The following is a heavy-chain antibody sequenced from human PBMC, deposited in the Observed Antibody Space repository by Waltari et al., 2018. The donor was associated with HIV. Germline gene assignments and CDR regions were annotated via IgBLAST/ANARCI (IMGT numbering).Heavy chain of an antibody. CDR3: ARGIDDSTGYMKNGFDY. D-gene: IGHD3-22*01. CDR2: IFGSGGT. CDR1: GGSISSGNYY. V-gene: IGHV4-61*02. J-gene: IGHJ4*02. Sequence: QVQLQESGPGLVKPSQTLSLPCPVSGGSISSGNYYWSWVRQPAGKGLEWIGRIFGSGGTNYNPSLKSRVTISVDTSKNQFSLRLSSLTAADTAVYFCARGIDDSTGYMKNGFDYWGQGTLVTVSS.